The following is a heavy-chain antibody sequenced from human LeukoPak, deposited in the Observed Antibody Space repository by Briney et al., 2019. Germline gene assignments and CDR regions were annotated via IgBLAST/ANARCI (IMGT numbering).Heavy chain of an antibody. Sequence: PSETLSLTCTVSGGSISSGSYYWSWIRQPAGKGLGWIGRIYTSGSTNYSPSLKSRVTISVDTSKNQFSLKLSSVTAADTAVYYCARSAYQLLDYWGQGTLVTVSS. D-gene: IGHD2-2*01. CDR3: ARSAYQLLDY. J-gene: IGHJ4*02. CDR2: IYTSGST. CDR1: GGSISSGSYY. V-gene: IGHV4-61*02.